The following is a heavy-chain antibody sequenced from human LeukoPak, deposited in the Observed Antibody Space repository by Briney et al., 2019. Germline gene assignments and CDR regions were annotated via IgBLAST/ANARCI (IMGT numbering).Heavy chain of an antibody. D-gene: IGHD2-21*02. J-gene: IGHJ4*02. CDR3: ARADIVVVTATQL. CDR2: ISYDGSNK. CDR1: GFTFSSYA. Sequence: GGSPRLSCAASGFTFSSYAMHWVRQAPGKGLEWVAVISYDGSNKYYADSVKGRFTISRDNSKNTLYLQMNSLRAEDTAVYYCARADIVVVTATQLWGQGTLVTVSS. V-gene: IGHV3-30*04.